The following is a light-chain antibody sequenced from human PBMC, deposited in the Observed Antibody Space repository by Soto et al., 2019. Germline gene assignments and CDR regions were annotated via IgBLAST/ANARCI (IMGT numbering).Light chain of an antibody. J-gene: IGKJ4*01. CDR3: LQYSSHPFT. CDR2: AAS. Sequence: DIQMTQSPSAMSASLGDRVTLTGRASQGISDSLAWFQQKPGKVPKRLIYAASTLQSGVPSRFGGSGSGTAFTLTISSLQPEDFATYFCLQYSSHPFTFGGGTKVEI. V-gene: IGKV1-17*03. CDR1: QGISDS.